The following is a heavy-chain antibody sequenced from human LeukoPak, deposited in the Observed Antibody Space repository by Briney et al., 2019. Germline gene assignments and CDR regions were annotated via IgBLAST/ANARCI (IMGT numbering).Heavy chain of an antibody. Sequence: GASVKVSCKASGYTFTSYGITWVRQAPGQGLEWMGWISAYNGNTNYAQKLQGRVTMTTDTSTSTAYMELRSLRSDDTAVYYCARDTLTMVRGDLGYWGQGTLVTVSS. CDR2: ISAYNGNT. CDR3: ARDTLTMVRGDLGY. V-gene: IGHV1-18*01. CDR1: GYTFTSYG. D-gene: IGHD3-10*01. J-gene: IGHJ4*02.